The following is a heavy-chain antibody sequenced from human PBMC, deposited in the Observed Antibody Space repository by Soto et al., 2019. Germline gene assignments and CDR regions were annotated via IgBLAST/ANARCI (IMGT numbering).Heavy chain of an antibody. CDR1: GFTFNTYS. CDR3: ARAGGTTVTGLWHFDS. Sequence: QVQLEESGGGVVQPGRSLRLSCEASGFTFNTYSMHWVRQPPGKGLEWLAAIWYDGTQKYYADSVKGRFIISRDNSKKTLYLEMNSLRAEDTAVYYCARAGGTTVTGLWHFDSWGQGTHVTVSS. D-gene: IGHD4-17*01. V-gene: IGHV3-33*01. CDR2: IWYDGTQK. J-gene: IGHJ4*02.